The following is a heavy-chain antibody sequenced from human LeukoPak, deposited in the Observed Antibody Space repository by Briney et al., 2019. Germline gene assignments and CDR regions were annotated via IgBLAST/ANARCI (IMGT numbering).Heavy chain of an antibody. J-gene: IGHJ6*03. Sequence: SAKVSCKASGGTFTNYTFTWVRQAPGQGLEWMGGIIPIFGTADYAQNFLGRLTITADESTRIVYMDLSSLRSEDTAVYYCGGTYCGAECSSSYYYFMDVWGKGTTVTVSS. V-gene: IGHV1-69*01. CDR1: GGTFTNYT. D-gene: IGHD2-21*01. CDR2: IIPIFGTA. CDR3: GGTYCGAECSSSYYYFMDV.